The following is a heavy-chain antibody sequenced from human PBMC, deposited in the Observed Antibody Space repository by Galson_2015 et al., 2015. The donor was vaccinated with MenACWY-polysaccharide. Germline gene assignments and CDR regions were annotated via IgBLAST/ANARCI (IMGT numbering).Heavy chain of an antibody. D-gene: IGHD1-26*01. Sequence: ATLSLTCAVSDYSIRSGYFWGWIRQPPGKGLEWIASIFHSGTTYYNPSLKSRVTISVDTSKNQFSLKPSSVTAADTAVYYCARVEKYSGSFYILYWGQGTLVTVSS. J-gene: IGHJ4*02. CDR3: ARVEKYSGSFYILY. V-gene: IGHV4-38-2*01. CDR2: IFHSGTT. CDR1: DYSIRSGYF.